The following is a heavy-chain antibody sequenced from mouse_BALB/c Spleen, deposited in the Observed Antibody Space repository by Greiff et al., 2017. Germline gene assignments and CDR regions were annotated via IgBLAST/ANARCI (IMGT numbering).Heavy chain of an antibody. V-gene: IGHV1-12*01. CDR3: ARGRYDVYAY. CDR2: IYPGNGGT. J-gene: IGHJ3*01. CDR1: GYTFTSYN. Sequence: LQQSGAELVRSGASVKMSCKASGYTFTSYNMHWVKQTPGQGLEWIGYIYPGNGGTNFNQKFKGKATLTADTSSSTAYMQISSLTSEDSAVYFCARGRYDVYAYWGQGTLVTVSA. D-gene: IGHD2-14*01.